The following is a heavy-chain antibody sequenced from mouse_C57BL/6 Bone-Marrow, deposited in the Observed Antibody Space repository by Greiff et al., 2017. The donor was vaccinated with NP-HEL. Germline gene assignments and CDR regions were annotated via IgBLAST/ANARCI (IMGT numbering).Heavy chain of an antibody. CDR3: ARRGWLLPCAY. J-gene: IGHJ3*01. Sequence: EVQLQQSGPELVKPGASVKLSCKASGYTFTDYYMNWVKQSHGKSLEWIGDINPNNGGTSYNQKFKGKATLTVDKSSSTAYMELRSLTSEDSAVYYCARRGWLLPCAYWGQGTLVTVSA. CDR2: INPNNGGT. D-gene: IGHD2-3*01. CDR1: GYTFTDYY. V-gene: IGHV1-26*01.